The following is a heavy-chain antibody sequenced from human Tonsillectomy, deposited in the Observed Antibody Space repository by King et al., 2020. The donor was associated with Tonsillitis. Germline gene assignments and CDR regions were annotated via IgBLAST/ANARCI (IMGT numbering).Heavy chain of an antibody. J-gene: IGHJ4*02. CDR1: GASISSGDYY. CDR2: IYNTGST. V-gene: IGHV4-30-4*01. D-gene: IGHD2-2*01. Sequence: QLQESGPGLVKPSQTLSLTCTVSGASISSGDYYWSWIRQPPGKGLECIGYIYNTGSTHYNPSLKSRVTISIDTSKNQFSLRLNSVTAADTALYYCARGGVPAALPFDYWGQGTLVTVSS. CDR3: ARGGVPAALPFDY.